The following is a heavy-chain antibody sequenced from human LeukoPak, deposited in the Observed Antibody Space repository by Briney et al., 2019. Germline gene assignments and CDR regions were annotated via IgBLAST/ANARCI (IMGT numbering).Heavy chain of an antibody. CDR2: ISGSGGSI. Sequence: PGGSLRLSCAASGFTFSSYAMSWVRQAPGKGLEWVSAISGSGGSIYYADSVKGRFTISRDNSKNTLYLQMNSLKTEDTAVYYCTADLRRTYRDSSDYLLSDSWGQGTLVTVSS. CDR1: GFTFSSYA. J-gene: IGHJ4*02. D-gene: IGHD3-22*01. V-gene: IGHV3-23*01. CDR3: TADLRRTYRDSSDYLLSDS.